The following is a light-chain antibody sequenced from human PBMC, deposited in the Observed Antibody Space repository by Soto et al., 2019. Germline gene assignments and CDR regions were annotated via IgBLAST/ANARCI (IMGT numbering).Light chain of an antibody. CDR2: LEGSGSY. V-gene: IGLV4-60*02. J-gene: IGLJ2*01. CDR1: SGHRSYI. Sequence: QSVLTQSSSASASLGSSVKLTCTLSSGHRSYIIAWHQQQPEKAPRYLMKLEGSGSYNKGSRVPDRFSGSSSGADRYLTISKRQFEDEADYYCETGGSRVFGGGTKLTVL. CDR3: ETGGSRV.